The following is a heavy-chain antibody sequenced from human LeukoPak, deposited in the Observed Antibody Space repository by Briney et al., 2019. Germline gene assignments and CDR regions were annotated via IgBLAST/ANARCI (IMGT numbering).Heavy chain of an antibody. CDR2: IWYDGSNK. V-gene: IGHV3-33*01. CDR3: ARNYYDSSGYASDAFDI. J-gene: IGHJ3*02. Sequence: GGSLRLSCAASGFTFSSYGMHWVRQAPGKGLEWVAVIWYDGSNKYYADSVKGRFTISRDNSKNTQYLQMNSLRAEDTAVYYCARNYYDSSGYASDAFDIWGQGTMVTVSS. CDR1: GFTFSSYG. D-gene: IGHD3-22*01.